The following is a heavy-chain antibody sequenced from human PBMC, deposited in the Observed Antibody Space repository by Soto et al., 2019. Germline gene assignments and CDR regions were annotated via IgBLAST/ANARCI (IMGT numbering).Heavy chain of an antibody. D-gene: IGHD3-10*01. CDR1: GASVSGQY. J-gene: IGHJ6*02. CDR3: ARGGITMAWNYYYYGMDV. V-gene: IGHV4-34*01. CDR2: IIPTGST. Sequence: SETMSLTCAVSGASVSGQYWSWIRQPPGKGLEWVGEIIPTGSTTYNPSLKSRLSFSLDTSKNHFSLNLSSVSVADTAVYYCARGGITMAWNYYYYGMDVWGQGTTVTVSS.